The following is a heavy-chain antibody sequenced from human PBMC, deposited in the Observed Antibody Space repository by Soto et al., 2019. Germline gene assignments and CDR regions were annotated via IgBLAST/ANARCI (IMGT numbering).Heavy chain of an antibody. CDR2: IYPGDSDT. CDR3: ARVVAATYYYDSSGYLLGAFDI. V-gene: IGHV5-51*01. D-gene: IGHD3-22*01. J-gene: IGHJ3*02. CDR1: GYSFTSYW. Sequence: GESLKISCKGSGYSFTSYWIGWVRQMPRKGLEWMGIIYPGDSDTRYSPSFQGQVTISADKSISTAYLQWSSLKASDTAMYYCARVVAATYYYDSSGYLLGAFDIWGQGTMVTVSS.